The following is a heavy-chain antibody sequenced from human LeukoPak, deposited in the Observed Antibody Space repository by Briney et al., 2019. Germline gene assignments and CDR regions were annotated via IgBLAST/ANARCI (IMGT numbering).Heavy chain of an antibody. D-gene: IGHD3-10*01. Sequence: ASVKVSCKASGYTFTSYGISWVRQAPGQGLEWMGWISAYNGNTNYAQKLQGRVTMTTDTSTSTAYMELRSLRSDDTAVYYCARGLFGSGIYRRYYYMDVWGKGTTVTISS. V-gene: IGHV1-18*01. CDR3: ARGLFGSGIYRRYYYMDV. CDR2: ISAYNGNT. J-gene: IGHJ6*03. CDR1: GYTFTSYG.